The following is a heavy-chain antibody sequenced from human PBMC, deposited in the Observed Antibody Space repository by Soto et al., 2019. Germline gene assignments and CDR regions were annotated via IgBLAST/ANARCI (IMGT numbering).Heavy chain of an antibody. CDR3: ARGDCITTDCYYFYAMDV. V-gene: IGHV3-30*03. CDR2: ISYDGNHK. J-gene: IGHJ6*02. CDR1: GFTFSRYG. Sequence: PGGSLSLSCAASGFTFSRYGMHWVRQAPGQGLEWVAVISYDGNHKYYAHSVNGRFAISRDSSKNTLYLQMNSLRPEDTAVYYCARGDCITTDCYYFYAMDVWGQGTTVTVSS. D-gene: IGHD3-10*01.